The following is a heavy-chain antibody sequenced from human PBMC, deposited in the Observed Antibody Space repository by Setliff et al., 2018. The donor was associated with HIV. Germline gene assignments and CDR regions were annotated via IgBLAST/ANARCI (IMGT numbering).Heavy chain of an antibody. V-gene: IGHV1-69*05. CDR3: ARGGHCTAGVCYHYEY. CDR2: IIPIFGTT. D-gene: IGHD2-8*02. CDR1: GGTFSSYA. J-gene: IGHJ4*02. Sequence: SVKVSCKASGGTFSSYAISWVRQAPRQGLEWMGGIIPIFGTTNYAQKVQGRVTMTTDASTSTAYMELRSLTSDDTAVYYCARGGHCTAGVCYHYEYWGQGTQVTVS.